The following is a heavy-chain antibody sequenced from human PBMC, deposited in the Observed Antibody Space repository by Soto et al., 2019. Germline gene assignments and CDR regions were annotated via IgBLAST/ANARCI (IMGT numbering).Heavy chain of an antibody. J-gene: IGHJ3*02. D-gene: IGHD3-22*01. V-gene: IGHV3-33*01. CDR2: MWYDGSNK. Sequence: GGSLRLSCVASGFTFSNSVIHWVRQAPGKGLEWVAVMWYDGSNKNYADSVKGRFTISRDNSKNTQYLQMNSLRAEDTAMYYCARPYYYDSSCYYGACAFDIWGPGTMVTVSS. CDR1: GFTFSNSV. CDR3: ARPYYYDSSCYYGACAFDI.